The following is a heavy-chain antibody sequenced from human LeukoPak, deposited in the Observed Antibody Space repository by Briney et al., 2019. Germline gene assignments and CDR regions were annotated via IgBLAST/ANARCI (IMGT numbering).Heavy chain of an antibody. CDR2: IRSGGGSS. D-gene: IGHD6-13*01. CDR1: GFTFSSHD. J-gene: IGHJ4*02. CDR3: AKGPPFSSSWYFDY. V-gene: IGHV3-23*01. Sequence: GSLRLSCAASGFTFSSHDMSWVRQAPGRGLEWVSAIRSGGGSSFYADSVKGRFTISRDKPKNTLYLQMNSLRAEDTAVYYCAKGPPFSSSWYFDYWAQGTLVTVSS.